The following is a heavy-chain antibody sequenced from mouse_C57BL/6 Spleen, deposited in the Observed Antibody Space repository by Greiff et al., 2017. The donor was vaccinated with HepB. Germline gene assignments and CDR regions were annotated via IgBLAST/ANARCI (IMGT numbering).Heavy chain of an antibody. CDR3: ALITTVVERYFDV. CDR2: IDPNSGGT. V-gene: IGHV1-72*01. J-gene: IGHJ1*03. Sequence: QVHVKQPGAELVKPGASVKLSCKASGYTFTSYWMHWVKQRPGRGLEWIGRIDPNSGGTKYNEKFKSKATLTVDKPSSTAYMQLSSLTSEDSAVYYCALITTVVERYFDVWGTGTTVTVSS. D-gene: IGHD1-1*01. CDR1: GYTFTSYW.